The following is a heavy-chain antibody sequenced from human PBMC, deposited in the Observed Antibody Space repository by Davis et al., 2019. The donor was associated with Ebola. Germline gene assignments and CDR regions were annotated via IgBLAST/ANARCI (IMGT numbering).Heavy chain of an antibody. CDR1: GGSVSSGSYY. CDR2: IYYSWST. D-gene: IGHD5-18*01. V-gene: IGHV4-61*01. Sequence: PGGSLRLSCTVSGGSVSSGSYYWSWIRQPPGKGLEWIGYIYYSWSTNYNPSLKSRVTISVDTSKNQFSLKLSSVTAADTAVYYCARRSTADSYGYIWYFDRWGRGTLVTGSS. CDR3: ARRSTADSYGYIWYFDR. J-gene: IGHJ2*01.